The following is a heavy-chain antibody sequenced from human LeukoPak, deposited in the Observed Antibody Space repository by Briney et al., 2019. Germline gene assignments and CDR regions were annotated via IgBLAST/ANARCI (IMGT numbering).Heavy chain of an antibody. Sequence: SETLSLTCTVSGGSISSYYWSWIRQPPGKGLEWIGEINHSGSTNYNPSLKSRVTISVDTSKNQFSLKLSSVTAADTAVYYCARTYYAAFDIWGQGTMVTVSS. V-gene: IGHV4-34*01. J-gene: IGHJ3*02. CDR1: GGSISSYY. CDR3: ARTYYAAFDI. CDR2: INHSGST. D-gene: IGHD3-3*01.